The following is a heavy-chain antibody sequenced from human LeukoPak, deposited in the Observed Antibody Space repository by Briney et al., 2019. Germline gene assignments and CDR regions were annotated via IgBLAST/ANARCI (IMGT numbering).Heavy chain of an antibody. CDR2: IYYSGST. CDR3: ARTPSTQYYDFWGGYDYWYFDL. D-gene: IGHD3-3*01. J-gene: IGHJ2*01. V-gene: IGHV4-59*01. Sequence: PSETLSLTCTVSGGSISSYYWSWIRQPPGKGLEWIGYIYYSGSTNYNPSLKSRVTISVDTSKNQFSLKLSSVTAADTAVYYCARTPSTQYYDFWGGYDYWYFDLWGRGTLVTVSS. CDR1: GGSISSYY.